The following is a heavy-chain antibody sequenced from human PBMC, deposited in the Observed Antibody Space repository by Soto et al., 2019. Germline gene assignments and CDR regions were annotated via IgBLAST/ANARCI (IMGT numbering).Heavy chain of an antibody. CDR2: IYYSGST. CDR1: GGSISSSSYY. V-gene: IGHV4-39*01. J-gene: IGHJ1*01. CDR3: ASSYDSSGYYQISYFQH. Sequence: QLQLQESGPGLVKPSETLSLTCTVSGGSISSSSYYWGWIRQPPGKGLEWIGSIYYSGSTYYNPSLKSRVTISVDTSKNQFSLKLSSVTAADTAVYYCASSYDSSGYYQISYFQHWGQGTLVTVSS. D-gene: IGHD3-22*01.